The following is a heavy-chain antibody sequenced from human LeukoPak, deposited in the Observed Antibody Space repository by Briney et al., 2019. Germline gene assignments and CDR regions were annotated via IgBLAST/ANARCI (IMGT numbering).Heavy chain of an antibody. Sequence: SETLSLTCTVSGGSISSYYWSWIRQPPGKGLEWIAYISDIGSINYNPSLKSRFTISLDTSKNQFSLKLSSVTAADTAVYYCAGHHPRNIVDFWGQGPLVTVSS. CDR3: AGHHPRNIVDF. V-gene: IGHV4-59*08. D-gene: IGHD2/OR15-2a*01. CDR1: GGSISSYY. CDR2: ISDIGSI. J-gene: IGHJ4*02.